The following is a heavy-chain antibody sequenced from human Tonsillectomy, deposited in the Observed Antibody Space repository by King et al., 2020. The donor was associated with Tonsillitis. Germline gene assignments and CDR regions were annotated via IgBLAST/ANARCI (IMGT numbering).Heavy chain of an antibody. V-gene: IGHV3-48*02. CDR1: GFTFSSYS. D-gene: IGHD2-2*01. J-gene: IGHJ4*02. CDR3: ARERGYCSSTSCYEPDLDY. Sequence: VQLVESGGGLVQPGGSLRLSCAASGFTFSSYSMNWVRQAPGKGLEWVSYIVSSSSTIYYAASVKGRFTISRDNAKNSLYLQMNSLRDEDTAVYYCARERGYCSSTSCYEPDLDYWGQGTLVTVSS. CDR2: IVSSSSTI.